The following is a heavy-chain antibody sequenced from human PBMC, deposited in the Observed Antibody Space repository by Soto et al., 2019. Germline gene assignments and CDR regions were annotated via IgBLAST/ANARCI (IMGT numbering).Heavy chain of an antibody. V-gene: IGHV3-13*04. Sequence: PGGSLRLSCAASGFTFSSYDMHWVRQATGKGLEWVSAIGTAGDTYYPGSVKGRFTISRENAKNSLYLQMNSLRAGDTAVYYCASASCDLYSSGCLSYYGMDVWGQGTTVTVSS. D-gene: IGHD6-19*01. CDR1: GFTFSSYD. J-gene: IGHJ6*02. CDR3: ASASCDLYSSGCLSYYGMDV. CDR2: IGTAGDT.